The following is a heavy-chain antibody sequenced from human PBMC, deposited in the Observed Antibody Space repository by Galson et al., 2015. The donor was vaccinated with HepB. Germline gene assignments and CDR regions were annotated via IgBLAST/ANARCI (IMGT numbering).Heavy chain of an antibody. V-gene: IGHV1-8*01. J-gene: IGHJ5*02. CDR3: AGGKATVTRYNWFDP. CDR1: GYTFTSYD. CDR2: MNPNSGNT. Sequence: SVKVSCKASGYTFTSYDINWVRQATGQGLEWMGWMNPNSGNTGYAQKFQGRVTMTRNTSISTAYMELSSLRSEDTAVYYCAGGKATVTRYNWFDPWGQGTLVTVPS. D-gene: IGHD4-17*01.